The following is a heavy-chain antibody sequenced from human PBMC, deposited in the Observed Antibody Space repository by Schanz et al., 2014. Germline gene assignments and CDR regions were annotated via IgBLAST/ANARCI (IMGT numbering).Heavy chain of an antibody. CDR1: GFTFSSYG. Sequence: QVQLVESGGGVVQPGRSLRLSCAASGFTFSSYGMHWVRQAPGKGLEWVAVVCYDGSKKYYADSVKGRFTTSRDNSKNTMYRQMNSLRAEDTAVYYCVKDLQRELLRDDHYYGMDVWGQGTTVTVSS. CDR2: VCYDGSKK. J-gene: IGHJ6*02. D-gene: IGHD1-26*01. CDR3: VKDLQRELLRDDHYYGMDV. V-gene: IGHV3-33*06.